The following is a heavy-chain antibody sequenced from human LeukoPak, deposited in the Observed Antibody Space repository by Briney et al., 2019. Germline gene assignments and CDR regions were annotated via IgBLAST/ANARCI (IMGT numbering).Heavy chain of an antibody. J-gene: IGHJ4*02. CDR3: ARDQEAFDY. CDR1: GYSFTSNY. V-gene: IGHV1-46*01. CDR2: IYPRDSST. Sequence: ASVKVSCKASGYSFTSNYVHWVRQAPGQGLEWMGMIYPRDSSTSYAQKFQGRVTVTRDTSTSTVHMELSGLRSEDTAVYYCARDQEAFDYWGQGTLVTVSS.